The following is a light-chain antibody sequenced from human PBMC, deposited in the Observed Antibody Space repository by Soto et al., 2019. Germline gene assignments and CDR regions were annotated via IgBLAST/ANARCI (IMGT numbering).Light chain of an antibody. CDR1: SSNIGAGYD. CDR3: QSYDGSLYV. Sequence: QSVLTQPPSVSGAPGQRVTISCTGSSSNIGAGYDVHWYQQFPGAAPKLLIYGNSNRPSGVPDRFSGSKSGTSASLAISGLLAEDEDDYYCQSYDGSLYVFGSGTKVTVL. V-gene: IGLV1-40*01. J-gene: IGLJ1*01. CDR2: GNS.